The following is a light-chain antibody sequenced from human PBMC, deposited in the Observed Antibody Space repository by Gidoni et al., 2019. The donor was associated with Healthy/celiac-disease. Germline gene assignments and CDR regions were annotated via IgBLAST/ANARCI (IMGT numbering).Light chain of an antibody. CDR1: QDISNY. Sequence: DIQMTQSPSSLSASVGDRVTITCQASQDISNYLNWYQQKQGKAPKLLIYDASNLKTGVPSRCSGSGSGTDFTCSISSLQPEDIATYYCQQYDILHSFGHGTKVHIK. J-gene: IGKJ3*01. V-gene: IGKV1-33*01. CDR2: DAS. CDR3: QQYDILHS.